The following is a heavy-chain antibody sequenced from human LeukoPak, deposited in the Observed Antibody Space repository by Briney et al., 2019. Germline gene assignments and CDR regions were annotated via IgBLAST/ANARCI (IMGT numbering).Heavy chain of an antibody. CDR3: ARGDTIAVDY. CDR1: GGSFSDYY. J-gene: IGHJ4*02. D-gene: IGHD6-19*01. V-gene: IGHV4-34*01. Sequence: PSETLSLTCGVYGGSFSDYYWSWIRQPPGKGLEWIGEINHSGSTNYNPSLKSRVTISVDTSKNQFSLKLTSVTAADTAVYYCARGDTIAVDYWGQGTQVTVSS. CDR2: INHSGST.